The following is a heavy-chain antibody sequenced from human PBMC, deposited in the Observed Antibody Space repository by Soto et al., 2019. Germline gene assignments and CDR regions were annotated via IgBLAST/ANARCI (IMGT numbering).Heavy chain of an antibody. CDR2: IYPGDSDT. CDR1: GYSFTSYW. V-gene: IGHV5-51*01. Sequence: GESLKISCKGSGYSFTSYWIGWVRQMPGKGLEWMGIIYPGDSDTRYSPSFQGQVTISADKSISTAYLQWSSLKASDTAMYYCASMVLYSSGWTQPNDAFDIWGQGTMVTVSS. D-gene: IGHD6-19*01. CDR3: ASMVLYSSGWTQPNDAFDI. J-gene: IGHJ3*02.